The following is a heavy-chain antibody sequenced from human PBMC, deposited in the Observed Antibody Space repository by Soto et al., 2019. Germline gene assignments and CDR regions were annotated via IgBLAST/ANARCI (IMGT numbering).Heavy chain of an antibody. CDR1: GGSISSGYY. CDR3: ASTDYVAYYMDV. J-gene: IGHJ6*03. Sequence: SETLSLTCSVSGGSISSGYYWTWIRQHPGKGLEWIGYIYYSGNTYYNPSLKSRVTISVDTSRNQFSLKLSSVTAADTAVYYCASTDYVAYYMDVWGQGTTVTVSS. D-gene: IGHD3-10*02. V-gene: IGHV4-31*03. CDR2: IYYSGNT.